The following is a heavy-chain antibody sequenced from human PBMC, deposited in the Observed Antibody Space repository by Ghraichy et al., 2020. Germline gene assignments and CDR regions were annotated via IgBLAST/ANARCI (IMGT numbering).Heavy chain of an antibody. CDR1: GFTFRSHW. CDR2: IKQDGSER. CDR3: ARGYWSLDL. V-gene: IGHV3-7*04. J-gene: IGHJ2*01. Sequence: GESLNISCVASGFTFRSHWMSWVRQAPGKGLEWVANIKQDGSERDYAGSAKGRITVSRDNAKSSMYLQMNSLRAEDTAVYYCARGYWSLDLWAVAPWSLSPQ.